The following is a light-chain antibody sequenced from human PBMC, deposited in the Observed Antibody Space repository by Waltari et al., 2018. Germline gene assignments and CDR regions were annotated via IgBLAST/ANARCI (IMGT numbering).Light chain of an antibody. CDR3: QQTYSTPPYN. J-gene: IGKJ2*01. CDR1: QSISSY. Sequence: DIQMTQSPSSLSASVGDRVTITCRASQSISSYLNWFHQKPGKAPKLLIYAASNLQSGVPSRFSGSGSGTDFTLTISSLQPEDFATYYCQQTYSTPPYNFGQGTKLEIK. CDR2: AAS. V-gene: IGKV1-39*01.